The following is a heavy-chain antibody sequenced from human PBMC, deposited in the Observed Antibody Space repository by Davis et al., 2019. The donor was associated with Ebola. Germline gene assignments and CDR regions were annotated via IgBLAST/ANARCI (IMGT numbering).Heavy chain of an antibody. V-gene: IGHV4-30-4*01. J-gene: IGHJ4*02. CDR2: IYYSGST. CDR1: GGSISSGDYY. Sequence: MPSETLSLTCTVSGGSISSGDYYWSWIRQPPGKGLEWIGYIYYSGSTYYNPSLKSRVTISVDTSKNQFSLKLSSVTAADTAVYYCAREYSGHGFDYWGQGTLVTVSS. CDR3: AREYSGHGFDY. D-gene: IGHD5-12*01.